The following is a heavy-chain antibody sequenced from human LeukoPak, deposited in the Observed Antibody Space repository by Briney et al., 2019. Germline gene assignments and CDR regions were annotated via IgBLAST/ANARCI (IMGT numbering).Heavy chain of an antibody. D-gene: IGHD5-18*01. CDR3: AKAPYLIRLRKSDFDY. J-gene: IGHJ4*02. Sequence: GGSLGLSCAASGFTFSSYWMRWVRQAPGKGLVWVSRISDGGSTTTYADSVKGRFTISRDNAKNTLYLQMNSLRAEDTAVYYCAKAPYLIRLRKSDFDYWGQGTLVTVSS. V-gene: IGHV3-74*01. CDR2: ISDGGSTT. CDR1: GFTFSSYW.